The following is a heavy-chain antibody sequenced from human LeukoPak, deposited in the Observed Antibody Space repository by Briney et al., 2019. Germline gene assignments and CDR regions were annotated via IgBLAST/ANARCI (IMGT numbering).Heavy chain of an antibody. J-gene: IGHJ6*02. CDR3: ARGYQEMVYAIRRYYGMDV. CDR1: GYTFTSYD. V-gene: IGHV1-8*01. CDR2: MNPNRGNT. D-gene: IGHD2-8*01. Sequence: ASVKVSCKASGYTFTSYDINWVRQATGQGLEWMGWMNPNRGNTGYAQKFQGRVTMTRNTSISTAYMELSSLRSEDTAVYYCARGYQEMVYAIRRYYGMDVWGQGTTVTVSS.